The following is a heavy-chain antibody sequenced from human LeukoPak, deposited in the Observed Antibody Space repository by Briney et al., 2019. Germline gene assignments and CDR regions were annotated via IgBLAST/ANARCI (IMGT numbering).Heavy chain of an antibody. D-gene: IGHD5-18*01. CDR1: GFTFSSYW. Sequence: GGSLRLSCAASGFTFSSYWMHWVRQAPGKGLVWVSRINSDGSSTSYADSVKGRFTISRDNAKNTLYLQMNSLRSEDTAVYYCARGSAYSYAFTGRERTKSRLDYWGQGTLVTVSS. J-gene: IGHJ4*02. CDR2: INSDGSST. CDR3: ARGSAYSYAFTGRERTKSRLDY. V-gene: IGHV3-74*01.